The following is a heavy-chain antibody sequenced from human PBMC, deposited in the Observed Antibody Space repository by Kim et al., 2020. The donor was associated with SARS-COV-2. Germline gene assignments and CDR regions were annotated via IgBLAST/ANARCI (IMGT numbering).Heavy chain of an antibody. V-gene: IGHV3-23*01. Sequence: GGSLRLSCGASGFTYSIYGMSWVRQAPGKGLEWVSAISANGANTYYADSVQGRFTISRDNSKNTLYLQMNSLRAADTAVYYCAKDLGGTFDSWGQGTLVTVSS. D-gene: IGHD7-27*01. J-gene: IGHJ4*02. CDR3: AKDLGGTFDS. CDR2: ISANGANT. CDR1: GFTYSIYG.